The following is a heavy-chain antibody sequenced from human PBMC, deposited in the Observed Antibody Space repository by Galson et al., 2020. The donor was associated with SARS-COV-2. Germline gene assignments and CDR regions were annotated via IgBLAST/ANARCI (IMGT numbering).Heavy chain of an antibody. Sequence: GGSLRLSCAASGFTVSDNYMTWVRQAPGKGLEWVSVIYSGGKIFYTDSVKDRFFISRDISKNMVYLQVNSLGVEDTAVYFCARLYCSTITRHGAMDVWGQGTTVTGSS. J-gene: IGHJ6*02. CDR2: IYSGGKI. CDR1: GFTVSDNY. V-gene: IGHV3-66*04. CDR3: ARLYCSTITRHGAMDV. D-gene: IGHD2-2*01.